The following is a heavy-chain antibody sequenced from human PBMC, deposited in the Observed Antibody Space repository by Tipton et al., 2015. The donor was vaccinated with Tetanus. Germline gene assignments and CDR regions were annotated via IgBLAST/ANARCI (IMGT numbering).Heavy chain of an antibody. V-gene: IGHV4-30-4*08. Sequence: TLSLTCTVSGDSIDGGFKNWGWIRQQPGKGLEWIGYIDYSGSTYYNPSLKSRVTISVDTSKNQFSLKLTSVTAADTAVYYCARGEAYGDYPAMYFFDNWGQGTLLTVSS. CDR2: IDYSGST. CDR1: GDSIDGGFKN. CDR3: ARGEAYGDYPAMYFFDN. D-gene: IGHD4-17*01. J-gene: IGHJ4*02.